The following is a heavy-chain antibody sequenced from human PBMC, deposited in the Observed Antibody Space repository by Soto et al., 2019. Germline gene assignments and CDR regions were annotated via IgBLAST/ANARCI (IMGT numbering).Heavy chain of an antibody. V-gene: IGHV5-10-1*01. Sequence: PGESLKISCKGSGYSFTSYWIIWVRQMPGKGLEWMGRIDPSDSYTNYSPSFQGHVTISADKSISTAYLQWSSLKASDTAMYYCARQRNYDILTGHTDYWGQGTLVTVSS. CDR2: IDPSDSYT. D-gene: IGHD3-9*01. J-gene: IGHJ4*02. CDR1: GYSFTSYW. CDR3: ARQRNYDILTGHTDY.